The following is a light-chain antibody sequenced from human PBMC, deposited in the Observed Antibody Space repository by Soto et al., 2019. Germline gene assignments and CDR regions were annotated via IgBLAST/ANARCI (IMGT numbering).Light chain of an antibody. CDR3: QQYSNYFPT. CDR2: DAT. Sequence: AIQLTQSPSSLSASVGDRVTITCRASQGISSNLAWYQQKPGKVPKLLISDATSLESGVPSRFSGSGSGTEFTLAISSLQPDDFATYYCQQYSNYFPTFGQGTKVDI. CDR1: QGISSN. V-gene: IGKV1D-13*01. J-gene: IGKJ1*01.